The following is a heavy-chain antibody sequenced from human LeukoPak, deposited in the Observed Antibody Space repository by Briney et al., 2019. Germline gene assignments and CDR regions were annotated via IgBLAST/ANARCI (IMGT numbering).Heavy chain of an antibody. Sequence: SETLSLACNVSGASLSSYFWSWIRQPPGKGLEWIGYIYYDGYPNYSPSLRSRITISVEKSKSQFSLNLRSVTAAYTALYFCAGTELGYCTVTGCPLESWGQGTLVTVSS. V-gene: IGHV4-59*01. CDR1: GASLSSYF. D-gene: IGHD2-8*02. J-gene: IGHJ4*02. CDR3: AGTELGYCTVTGCPLES. CDR2: IYYDGYP.